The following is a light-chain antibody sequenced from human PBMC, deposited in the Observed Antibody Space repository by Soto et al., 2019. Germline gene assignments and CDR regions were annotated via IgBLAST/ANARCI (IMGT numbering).Light chain of an antibody. J-gene: IGLJ1*01. V-gene: IGLV2-14*01. CDR3: SSYTSNTTPV. Sequence: QSALTQPPSASGSPGQSVTISCTGTNSDVGGYNYVSWYQQHPGKAPKLMIYEVSNRPSGVSNRFSGSKSGNTASLTISGLQAEDEADYYCSSYTSNTTPVFGTGTKLTVL. CDR1: NSDVGGYNY. CDR2: EVS.